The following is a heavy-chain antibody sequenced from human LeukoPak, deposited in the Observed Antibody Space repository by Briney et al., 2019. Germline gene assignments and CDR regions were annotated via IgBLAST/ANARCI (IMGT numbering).Heavy chain of an antibody. D-gene: IGHD3-22*01. J-gene: IGHJ4*02. V-gene: IGHV3-48*01. CDR1: GFTFSSYS. CDR3: ARVLHKRNYDSSTYYGY. CDR2: ISSRSATI. Sequence: GGSLRLSCAASGFTFSSYSMNWVRQAPGKGLEWVSYISSRSATIYYADSVKGRFTISRDNASNSLYMKMNSLRAEDTAVYYCARVLHKRNYDSSTYYGYWGQGTLVTVSS.